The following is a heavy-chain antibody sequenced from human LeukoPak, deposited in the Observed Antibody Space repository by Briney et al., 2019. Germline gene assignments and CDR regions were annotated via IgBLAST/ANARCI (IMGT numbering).Heavy chain of an antibody. CDR2: ISYDGSNK. V-gene: IGHV3-30*18. Sequence: GGSLRLSCAASGFTFSSYGMHWVRQAPGKGLEWVAVISYDGSNKYYADSVKGRFTISRDNSKNTLYLQMNSLRAEDTAVYYCAKDQPPSVWFGETDYWGQGTLVTVSS. J-gene: IGHJ4*02. D-gene: IGHD3-10*01. CDR1: GFTFSSYG. CDR3: AKDQPPSVWFGETDY.